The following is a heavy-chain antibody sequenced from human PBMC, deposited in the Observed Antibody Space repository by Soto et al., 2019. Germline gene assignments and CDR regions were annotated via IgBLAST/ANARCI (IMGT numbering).Heavy chain of an antibody. CDR1: GDSVSSNSAA. CDR2: TYYRSKWYN. Sequence: KQSPTLSLTCAISGDSVSSNSAAWNWIRQSPSRGLEWLGRTYYRSKWYNDYAVSVKSRITINPDTSKNQFSLQLNSVTPEDTAVYYCAKAFPQLSSSWYYFDYWGQGTLVTVSS. D-gene: IGHD6-13*01. J-gene: IGHJ4*02. CDR3: AKAFPQLSSSWYYFDY. V-gene: IGHV6-1*01.